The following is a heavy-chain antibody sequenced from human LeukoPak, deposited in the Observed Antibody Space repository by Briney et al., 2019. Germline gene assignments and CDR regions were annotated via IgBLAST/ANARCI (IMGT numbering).Heavy chain of an antibody. V-gene: IGHV3-53*01. D-gene: IGHD1-26*01. Sequence: QPSETLSLTCTVSGGSISSYYWSWIRQPPGKGLEWVSVIYSGGSTYYADSVKGRFTISRDNSKNTLYLQMNSLRAEDTAVYYCARGRSSSGSYPGPLDYWGQGTLVTVSS. CDR1: GGSISSYY. J-gene: IGHJ4*02. CDR2: IYSGGST. CDR3: ARGRSSSGSYPGPLDY.